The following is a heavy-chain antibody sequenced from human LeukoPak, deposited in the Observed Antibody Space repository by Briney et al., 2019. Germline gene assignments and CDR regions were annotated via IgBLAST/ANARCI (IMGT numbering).Heavy chain of an antibody. V-gene: IGHV1-2*02. CDR1: GYTFTGYY. CDR2: INPNSGGT. D-gene: IGHD6-6*01. Sequence: RASVKVSCKASGYTFTGYYMHWVRQAPGQGLEWMGWINPNSGGTNYAQKFQGRVTMTRDTSIRTAYMELSRLRSDDTAVYYCARASIAAHLVYYWGQGTLVTVSS. CDR3: ARASIAAHLVYY. J-gene: IGHJ4*02.